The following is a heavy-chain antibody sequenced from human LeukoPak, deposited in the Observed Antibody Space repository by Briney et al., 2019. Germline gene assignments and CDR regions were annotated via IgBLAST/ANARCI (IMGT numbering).Heavy chain of an antibody. Sequence: GGSLRLSCAASGFTFSSYWMHWVRHVPGKGLVWVSRIKSDGTTTNYADSVKGRFTISRDNAKNTLYLQINSLRAEDTAVYYCAREEFKGFDYWGQGNLVTVSS. CDR2: IKSDGTTT. D-gene: IGHD3-10*01. J-gene: IGHJ4*02. V-gene: IGHV3-74*01. CDR1: GFTFSSYW. CDR3: AREEFKGFDY.